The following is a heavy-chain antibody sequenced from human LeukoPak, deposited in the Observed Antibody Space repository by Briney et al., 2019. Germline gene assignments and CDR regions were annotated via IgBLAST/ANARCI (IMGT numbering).Heavy chain of an antibody. CDR3: ARQFRMRVFDY. D-gene: IGHD2-15*01. J-gene: IGHJ4*02. CDR2: IYYSGST. V-gene: IGHV4-39*01. Sequence: SETLSLTCTVSGGSISSSSYYWGWIRQPPGKGLEWIGSIYYSGSTYYNPSLESRVTISVDTSKNQFSLKLSSVTAADTAVYYCARQFRMRVFDYWGQGTLVTVSS. CDR1: GGSISSSSYY.